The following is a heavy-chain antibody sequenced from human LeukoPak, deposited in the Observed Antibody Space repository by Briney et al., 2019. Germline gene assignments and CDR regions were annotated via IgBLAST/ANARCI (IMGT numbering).Heavy chain of an antibody. J-gene: IGHJ5*02. V-gene: IGHV1-69*05. CDR1: GGTFSSYA. CDR3: ARSDYGDYVWFDP. D-gene: IGHD4-17*01. CDR2: IIPIFGTA. Sequence: ASVKVPCKASGGTFSSYAISWVRQAPGQGLEWMGGIIPIFGTANYAQKFQGRVTITTDESTSTAYMELSSLRSEDTAVYYCARSDYGDYVWFDPWGQGTLVTVSS.